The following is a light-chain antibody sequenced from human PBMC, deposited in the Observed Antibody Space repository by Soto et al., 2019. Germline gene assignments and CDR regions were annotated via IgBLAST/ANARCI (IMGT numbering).Light chain of an antibody. CDR1: NSDVGGYNY. CDR3: CSYAGRNTYV. J-gene: IGLJ1*01. Sequence: SAVPEPRSECGSQRQSVTNSWNGPNSDVGGYNYVSWYQQHPGKAPKLMIYDVSERPSGVPDRFSGSKSGNTASLTISGLLAEDEADYYCCSYAGRNTYVFGPGNKGNV. V-gene: IGLV2-11*01. CDR2: DVS.